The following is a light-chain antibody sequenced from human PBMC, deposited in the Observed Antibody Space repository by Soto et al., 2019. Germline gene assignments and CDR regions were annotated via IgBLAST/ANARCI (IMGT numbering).Light chain of an antibody. CDR1: QSISDF. CDR2: AAS. CDR3: QQTYSTPPT. J-gene: IGKJ1*01. Sequence: GDRVTITCRASQSISDFLNWYQQKPGKAPKLLIYAASTLQSGVPSRFSGSGSGTDFTLTISSLEPEDFATYYCQQTYSTPPTFGQGTKVDIK. V-gene: IGKV1-39*01.